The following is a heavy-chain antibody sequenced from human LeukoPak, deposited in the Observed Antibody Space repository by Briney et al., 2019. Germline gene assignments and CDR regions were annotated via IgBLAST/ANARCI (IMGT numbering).Heavy chain of an antibody. D-gene: IGHD6-13*01. V-gene: IGHV4-59*02. CDR2: IHYSGRT. Sequence: PSETLSLTFAVSGGSVSGYYWSWVRQFPGRRLEWIGYIHYSGRTNYNPSLKSRITLSLETSSNQISLELKSVTSADTALYYCVRDSGYSSSWYLIDDDFDIWGQGTMVIVSA. CDR1: GGSVSGYY. J-gene: IGHJ3*02. CDR3: VRDSGYSSSWYLIDDDFDI.